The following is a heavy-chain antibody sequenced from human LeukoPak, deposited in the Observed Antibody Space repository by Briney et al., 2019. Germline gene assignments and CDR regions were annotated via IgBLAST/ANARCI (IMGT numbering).Heavy chain of an antibody. V-gene: IGHV4-4*07. D-gene: IGHD6-13*01. CDR2: IYTSGST. CDR1: GGSISSYY. J-gene: IGHJ6*03. Sequence: SETLSLTCTVSGGSISSYYWSWIRQPAGKGLEWIGRIYTSGSTNYNPSLKSRVTISVDTSKNQFSLKLSSVTAADTAVYYYARGQQLESNYYYYYYMDVWGKGTTVTVSS. CDR3: ARGQQLESNYYYYYYMDV.